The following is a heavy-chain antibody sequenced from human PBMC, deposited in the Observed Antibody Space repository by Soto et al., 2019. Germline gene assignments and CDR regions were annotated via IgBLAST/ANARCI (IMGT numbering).Heavy chain of an antibody. D-gene: IGHD3-3*01. J-gene: IGHJ6*02. CDR2: IYESGST. Sequence: QVQLQESGPGLVKPPETLSLTCTVSGDSISGYYWGWIRQSPGKGLEWIGYIYESGSTNSNPSLKSRVTMSIDTSKNQCSLKLSSVTAADTAVYYCARSGRSGYNYYYGMDVWGQGTTVTVSS. CDR1: GDSISGYY. V-gene: IGHV4-59*01. CDR3: ARSGRSGYNYYYGMDV.